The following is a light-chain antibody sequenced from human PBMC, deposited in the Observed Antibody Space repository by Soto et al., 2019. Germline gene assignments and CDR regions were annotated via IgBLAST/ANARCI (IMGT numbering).Light chain of an antibody. CDR1: SSDVGGYNY. V-gene: IGLV2-14*01. CDR3: SSLLV. J-gene: IGLJ3*02. Sequence: QSVLTQPASVSGSPGQSITISCTGTSSDVGGYNYVSWYQQHPGKAPKLMIYEVSNRPSGVSNRFSGSKSGNTASLTISGLQAEDEADYYCSSLLVFGGGTKLTVL. CDR2: EVS.